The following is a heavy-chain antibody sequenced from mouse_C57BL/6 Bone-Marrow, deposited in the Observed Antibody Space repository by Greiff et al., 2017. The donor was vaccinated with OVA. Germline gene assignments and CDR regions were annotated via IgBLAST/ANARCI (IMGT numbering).Heavy chain of an antibody. CDR3: ARFGYCGSSYGDYFDY. Sequence: VQLQQSGAELVKPGASVKLSCTASGFNIQDYYMHWVKQRTEQGLEWIGRIDPEDGETKYAPKFQGKATITADTSSNTAYLQRISLTSEDTAVYYCARFGYCGSSYGDYFDYWGQGTTLTVSS. J-gene: IGHJ2*01. V-gene: IGHV14-2*01. CDR1: GFNIQDYY. CDR2: IDPEDGET. D-gene: IGHD1-1*01.